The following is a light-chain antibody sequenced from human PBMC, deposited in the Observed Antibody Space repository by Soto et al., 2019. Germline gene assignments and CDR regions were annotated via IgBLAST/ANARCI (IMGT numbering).Light chain of an antibody. CDR1: SGHSGYI. CDR3: ETWDSNTV. CDR2: LEGSGSY. J-gene: IGLJ2*01. V-gene: IGLV4-60*03. Sequence: QLVLTQSSSASASLGSSVKLTCTLSSGHSGYIIAWHQQQPGKAPRYLMKLEGSGSYNKGSGVPDRFSGSSSGADRYLTISNLQSEDEADYYCETWDSNTVFGGGTKLTVL.